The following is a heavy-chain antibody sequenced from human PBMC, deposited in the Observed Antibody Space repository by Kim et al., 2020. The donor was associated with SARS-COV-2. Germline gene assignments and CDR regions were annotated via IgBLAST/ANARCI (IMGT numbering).Heavy chain of an antibody. CDR2: ISYDGSNK. J-gene: IGHJ4*02. CDR3: AKDLEGGFDY. V-gene: IGHV3-30*18. D-gene: IGHD1-1*01. CDR1: GFTFSSYG. Sequence: GGSLRLSCAASGFTFSSYGMHWVRQAPGKGLEWVAVISYDGSNKYYADSVKGRFTISRDNSKNTLYLQMNSLRAEDTAVYYCAKDLEGGFDYWGQGTLVTVSS.